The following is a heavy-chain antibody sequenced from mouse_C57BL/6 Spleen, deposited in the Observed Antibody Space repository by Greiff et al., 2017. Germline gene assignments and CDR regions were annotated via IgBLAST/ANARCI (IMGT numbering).Heavy chain of an antibody. J-gene: IGHJ3*01. D-gene: IGHD2-4*01. CDR3: ARGPYDYGLFAY. CDR2: IYPGDGDT. V-gene: IGHV1-80*01. Sequence: VQLQQSGAELVKPGASVKISCKASGYAFSSYWMNWVKQRPGKGLEWIGQIYPGDGDTNYNGKFKGKATLTADKSSSTAYMQLSSLTSEDSAVYFCARGPYDYGLFAYWGQGTLVTVSA. CDR1: GYAFSSYW.